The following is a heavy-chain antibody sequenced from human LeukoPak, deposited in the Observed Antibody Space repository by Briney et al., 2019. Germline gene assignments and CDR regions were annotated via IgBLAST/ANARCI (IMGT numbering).Heavy chain of an antibody. V-gene: IGHV3-53*01. CDR1: GFSVSSNY. Sequence: PGGSLRLSCAASGFSVSSNYMNWVRQAPGRGLEWVSVIYSSGYTYYADSVKGRFTISRDNAKNTLYLQMNSLGAEDTALYYCARVAATVTTNFYYYIDVWGEGTTVTVSS. CDR2: IYSSGYT. J-gene: IGHJ6*03. D-gene: IGHD4-17*01. CDR3: ARVAATVTTNFYYYIDV.